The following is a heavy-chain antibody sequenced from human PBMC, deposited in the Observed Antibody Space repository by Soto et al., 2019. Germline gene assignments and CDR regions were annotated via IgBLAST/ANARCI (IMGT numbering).Heavy chain of an antibody. CDR1: GGTFSSYA. D-gene: IGHD3-22*01. J-gene: IGHJ4*02. Sequence: SVKVSCKASGGTFSSYAISWVRQAPGQGLEWMGGIIPIFGTANYAQKFQGRVTITADESTSTAYMELSSLRSEGTAVYYCATRKRGFQYYYDSSGYAPGTGYYFDYWGQGTLVTVSS. V-gene: IGHV1-69*13. CDR3: ATRKRGFQYYYDSSGYAPGTGYYFDY. CDR2: IIPIFGTA.